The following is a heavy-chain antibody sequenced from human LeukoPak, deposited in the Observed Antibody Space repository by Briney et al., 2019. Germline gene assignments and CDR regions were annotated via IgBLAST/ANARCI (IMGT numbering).Heavy chain of an antibody. V-gene: IGHV1-8*01. CDR3: ARGVRGFRSEAFYYYMDV. J-gene: IGHJ6*03. D-gene: IGHD3-10*01. CDR2: VNPNSGNT. CDR1: GYTFTSYD. Sequence: ASVKVSCKASGYTFTSYDINWVRQATGQGLEWMGWVNPNSGNTGYAQKFQGRVTMTRNTSISTAYMELSSLRSVDTAVYYCARGVRGFRSEAFYYYMDVWGKGTTVTVSS.